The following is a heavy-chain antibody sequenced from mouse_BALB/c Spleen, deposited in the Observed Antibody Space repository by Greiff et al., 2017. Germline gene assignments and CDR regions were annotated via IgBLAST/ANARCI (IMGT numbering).Heavy chain of an antibody. CDR3: ARPNMGGAMDY. CDR2: IDPANGNT. J-gene: IGHJ4*01. CDR1: GFNIKDTY. V-gene: IGHV14-3*02. Sequence: EVQRVESGAELVKPGASVKLSCTASGFNIKDTYMHWVKQRPEQGLEWIGRIDPANGNTKYDPKFQGKATITADTSSNTAYLQLSSLTSEDTAVYYCARPNMGGAMDYWGQGTSVTVSS. D-gene: IGHD2-10*01.